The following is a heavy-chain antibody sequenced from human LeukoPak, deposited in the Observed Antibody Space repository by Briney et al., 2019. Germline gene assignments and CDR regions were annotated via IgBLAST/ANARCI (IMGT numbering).Heavy chain of an antibody. V-gene: IGHV3-74*01. Sequence: PGGSLRLSCAASGFTFSSYWMHWVRQAPGKGLVWVSRINSDGSSTSYADSVKGRFTISRDNAKNTLYLQMNSLRAEDTAVYYCARDLSSGRVGFWFDPWGQGTLVTVSS. J-gene: IGHJ5*02. CDR3: ARDLSSGRVGFWFDP. D-gene: IGHD6-19*01. CDR1: GFTFSSYW. CDR2: INSDGSST.